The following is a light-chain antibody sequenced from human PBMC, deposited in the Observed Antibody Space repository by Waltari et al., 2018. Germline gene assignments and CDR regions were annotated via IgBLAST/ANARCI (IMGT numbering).Light chain of an antibody. Sequence: QSALTQPASVSGSPGQSITLSCTGTNNDIGSFNLVSWYQQHPDKVPNLIIFEVTKRPSGVSNLFSGSKTGNTASLTISGLQADDEADYYCCSDASSGTLIGGGTKLTVL. J-gene: IGLJ2*01. V-gene: IGLV2-23*02. CDR2: EVT. CDR3: CSDASSGTL. CDR1: NNDIGSFNL.